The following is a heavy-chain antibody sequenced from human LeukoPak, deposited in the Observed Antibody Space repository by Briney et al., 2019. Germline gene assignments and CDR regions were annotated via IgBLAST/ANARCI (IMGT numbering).Heavy chain of an antibody. CDR3: ARAVYGDYGHIPGFAFDI. Sequence: PGGSLRLSCEASGFTFSTYWMKWVRQAPGKGLEWVANIKQDGSQKYYVDSVKGRFTISRDNAKNSLYLQMNSLRAEDTAVYYCARAVYGDYGHIPGFAFDIWGQGTMVTVSS. V-gene: IGHV3-7*03. CDR1: GFTFSTYW. J-gene: IGHJ3*02. D-gene: IGHD4-17*01. CDR2: IKQDGSQK.